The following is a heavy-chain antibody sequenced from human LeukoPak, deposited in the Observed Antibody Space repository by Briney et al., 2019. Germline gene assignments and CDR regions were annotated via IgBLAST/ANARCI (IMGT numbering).Heavy chain of an antibody. V-gene: IGHV4-39*07. CDR2: INHSGST. CDR1: GGSISSGDYY. J-gene: IGHJ5*02. Sequence: SETLSLTCTVSGGSISSGDYYWSWIRQPPGKGLEWIGEINHSGSTNYNPSLKSRVTISVDTSKNQFSLKLSSVTAADTAVYYCARDYGDYPRPLPGTNWFDPWGQGTLVTVSS. CDR3: ARDYGDYPRPLPGTNWFDP. D-gene: IGHD4-17*01.